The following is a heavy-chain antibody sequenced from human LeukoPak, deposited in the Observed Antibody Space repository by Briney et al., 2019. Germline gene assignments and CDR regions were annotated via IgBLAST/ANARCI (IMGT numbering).Heavy chain of an antibody. CDR3: ATGIVLMVYWPGPDN. V-gene: IGHV3-23*01. Sequence: GGSLRLSCAASGFTFSSYAMSWVRQAPGKGLEWVSAISGSGGSTYYADSVKGRFTISRDNSKNTLYLQMNSLRAEDTAVYYCATGIVLMVYWPGPDNWGQGTLVTVSS. J-gene: IGHJ4*02. CDR1: GFTFSSYA. CDR2: ISGSGGST. D-gene: IGHD2-8*01.